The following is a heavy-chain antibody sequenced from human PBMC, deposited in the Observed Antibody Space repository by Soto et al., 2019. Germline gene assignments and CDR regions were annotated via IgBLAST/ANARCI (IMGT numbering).Heavy chain of an antibody. D-gene: IGHD3-22*01. CDR1: GGSISSYY. J-gene: IGHJ2*01. V-gene: IGHV4-59*12. CDR2: IYYSGST. Sequence: PSETLSLTCTVSGGSISSYYWSWIRQPPGKGLEWIGYIYYSGSTNYNPSLKSRVTISVDTSKNQFSLKLSSVTAADTAVYYCARVGWETYYYDSSGYSYWYFDLWGRGTLVTVSS. CDR3: ARVGWETYYYDSSGYSYWYFDL.